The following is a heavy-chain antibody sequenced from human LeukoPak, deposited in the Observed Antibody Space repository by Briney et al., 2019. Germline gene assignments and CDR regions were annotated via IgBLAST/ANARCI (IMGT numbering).Heavy chain of an antibody. CDR1: GFTFSRFW. Sequence: GGSLRLSCAASGFTFSRFWMTWFRQAPGKGLEWVANIKQDGSEKYYVDSTKGRFTISRDNAKNSLYLQMNSLRAEDTAVYYCAREQGGSLTSDYWGQGTLVTVSS. V-gene: IGHV3-7*01. CDR2: IKQDGSEK. CDR3: AREQGGSLTSDY. J-gene: IGHJ4*02. D-gene: IGHD6-13*01.